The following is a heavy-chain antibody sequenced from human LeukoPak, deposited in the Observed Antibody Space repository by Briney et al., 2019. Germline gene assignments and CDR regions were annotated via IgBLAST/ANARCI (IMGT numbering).Heavy chain of an antibody. V-gene: IGHV5-51*01. CDR2: IYPGDSDT. Sequence: GESLKISCKGSGYSFTSYWIGWVRQMPGKGLGWMGIIYPGDSDTRYSPSFQGQVTISADKSISTAYLQWSSLKASDTAMYYCARSYDFWSGYWDYWGQGTLVTVSS. CDR1: GYSFTSYW. J-gene: IGHJ4*02. D-gene: IGHD3-3*01. CDR3: ARSYDFWSGYWDY.